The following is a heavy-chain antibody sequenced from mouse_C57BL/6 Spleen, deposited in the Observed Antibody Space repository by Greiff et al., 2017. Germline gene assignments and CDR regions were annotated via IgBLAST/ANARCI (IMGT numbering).Heavy chain of an antibody. D-gene: IGHD1-1*01. CDR2: ISYDGSN. Sequence: DVKLVESGPGLVKPSQSLSLTCSVTGYSITSGYYWNWIRQFPGNKLEWMGYISYDGSNNYNPSLKNRISITRDTSKNQFFLKLNSVTTEDTATYYCARRGYYYGPYYFDYWGQGTTLTVSS. CDR3: ARRGYYYGPYYFDY. CDR1: GYSITSGYY. V-gene: IGHV3-6*01. J-gene: IGHJ2*01.